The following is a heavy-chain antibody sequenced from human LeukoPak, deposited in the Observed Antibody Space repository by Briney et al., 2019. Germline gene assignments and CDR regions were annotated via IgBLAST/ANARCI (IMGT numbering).Heavy chain of an antibody. V-gene: IGHV3-7*01. J-gene: IGHJ5*02. CDR3: ARVPAAIVSWFDP. CDR2: IKQDGSEK. D-gene: IGHD2-2*01. Sequence: GGSLRLSCAASGFTFSSYWMSWVRQAPGKGLEWVANIKQDGSEKYYVDSVKGRFTISRDNAKNSLYLQMNSLRAEDTAVYYCARVPAAIVSWFDPWGQGTLVTVSS. CDR1: GFTFSSYW.